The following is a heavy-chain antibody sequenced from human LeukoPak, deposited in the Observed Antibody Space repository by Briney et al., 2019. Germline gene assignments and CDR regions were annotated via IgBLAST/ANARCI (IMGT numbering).Heavy chain of an antibody. CDR3: AKDDAYYYGSGYMDV. V-gene: IGHV3-30*02. CDR1: GFTFINAW. CDR2: IRYDGSNK. D-gene: IGHD3-10*01. Sequence: GGSLRLSCAASGFTFINAWMSWVRQAPGKGLEWVAFIRYDGSNKYYADSVKGRFTISRDNSKNTLYLQMNSLRAEDTAVYYCAKDDAYYYGSGYMDVWGKGTTVTISS. J-gene: IGHJ6*03.